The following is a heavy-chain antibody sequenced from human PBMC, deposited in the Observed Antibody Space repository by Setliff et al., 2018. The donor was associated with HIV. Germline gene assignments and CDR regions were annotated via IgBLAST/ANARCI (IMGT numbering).Heavy chain of an antibody. CDR1: GYTFTDFY. Sequence: ASVKVSCKASGYTFTDFYMHWVRQAPGQGLEWMGWINPDSGVTSFPQRFQGRVTMARDTSISTAYLDLTRLRSDDTAMYYCARAYDGSGEMDPWGQGTLVTVSS. D-gene: IGHD3-22*01. CDR3: ARAYDGSGEMDP. CDR2: INPDSGVT. J-gene: IGHJ5*02. V-gene: IGHV1-2*02.